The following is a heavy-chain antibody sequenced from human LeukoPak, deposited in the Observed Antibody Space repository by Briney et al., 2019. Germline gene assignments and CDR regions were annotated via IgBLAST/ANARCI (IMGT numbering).Heavy chain of an antibody. CDR2: FTRNDETT. J-gene: IGHJ4*02. CDR1: GCVFSNYA. V-gene: IGHV3-23*01. Sequence: GGSLRLSCAVSGCVFSNYAMNWVRQAPGKGLEWVSGFTRNDETTSYADSVKGRFTISRDNSRDTLYLQMNSLTAEDTAVYYCAKVKVVGYSTFDYWGQGTLVTVSP. CDR3: AKVKVVGYSTFDY. D-gene: IGHD3-22*01.